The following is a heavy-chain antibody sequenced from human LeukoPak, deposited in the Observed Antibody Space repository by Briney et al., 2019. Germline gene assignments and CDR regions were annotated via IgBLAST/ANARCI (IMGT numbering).Heavy chain of an antibody. CDR3: ARERGDMVRVFDY. V-gene: IGHV4-4*07. D-gene: IGHD3-10*01. Sequence: SETLSLTCTVSGGSISGYYWDWIRQPAGKGLEWIGRIYTTVSPNYNPSLKRLVSMSMDMSTKQFSLNLNSVTAADTAVYYCARERGDMVRVFDYWGQGTLVTVSS. CDR2: IYTTVSP. CDR1: GGSISGYY. J-gene: IGHJ4*02.